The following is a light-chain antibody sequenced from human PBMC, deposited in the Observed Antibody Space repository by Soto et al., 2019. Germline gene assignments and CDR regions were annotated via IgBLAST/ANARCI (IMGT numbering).Light chain of an antibody. J-gene: IGKJ4*01. CDR2: AAS. V-gene: IGKV1-6*01. CDR1: QGIRND. Sequence: AIQMTQSPSALSASVGDRVTITCRASQGIRNDLGWYQQKPGKAPKLLIYAASTLQTGVPSRFSGSGAGTDFTLTISSLQPEDFATYYCVQDYDYPLIFGGGTKVDIK. CDR3: VQDYDYPLI.